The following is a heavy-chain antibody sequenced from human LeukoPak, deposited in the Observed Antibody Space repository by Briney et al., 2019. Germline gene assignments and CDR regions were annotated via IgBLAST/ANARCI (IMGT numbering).Heavy chain of an antibody. CDR3: IKDAPNGSIDY. CDR1: GFTFGDFV. Sequence: GGSLRLSCVTSGFTFGDFVMHWVRQAPGKGLECVSTISWTGDKVAYAGSVKGRFTVSRDNAENSLFLQMNSLRTDDTALYYCIKDAPNGSIDYWGQGTLVTVSS. J-gene: IGHJ4*02. D-gene: IGHD2-8*01. V-gene: IGHV3-9*01. CDR2: ISWTGDKV.